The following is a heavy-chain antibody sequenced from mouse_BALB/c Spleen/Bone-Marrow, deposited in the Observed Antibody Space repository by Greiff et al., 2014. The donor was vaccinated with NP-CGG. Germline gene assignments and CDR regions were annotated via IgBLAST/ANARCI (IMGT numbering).Heavy chain of an antibody. CDR3: ARERYGYDGWYFDV. CDR2: IAPGSGST. D-gene: IGHD2-2*01. Sequence: DLVKPGASVKLSCKTSGYTFTNYWINWIKQRPGQGLEWLGRIAPGSGSTYYNEMFKVKAPLTVDTSSSTAYIQLSNLSSEGSAVYFCARERYGYDGWYFDVWGAGTTVTVSS. CDR1: GYTFTNYW. J-gene: IGHJ1*01. V-gene: IGHV1S41*01.